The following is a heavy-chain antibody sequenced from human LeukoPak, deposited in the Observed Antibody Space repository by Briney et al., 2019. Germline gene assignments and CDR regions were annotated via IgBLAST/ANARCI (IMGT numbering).Heavy chain of an antibody. D-gene: IGHD1-26*01. CDR2: ISYEGSNK. Sequence: GGSLRLSCAASGFTFSSYGMHWVRQAPGKGLEWVAVISYEGSNKYYADSVKGRFTISRDNSKNTLYLQMNSLRAEDTAVYYCAREGRWELLHYYYGMDVWGQGTTVTVSS. CDR3: AREGRWELLHYYYGMDV. CDR1: GFTFSSYG. V-gene: IGHV3-30*03. J-gene: IGHJ6*02.